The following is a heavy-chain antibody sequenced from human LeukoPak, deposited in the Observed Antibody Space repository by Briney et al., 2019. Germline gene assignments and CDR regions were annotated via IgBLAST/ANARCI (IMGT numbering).Heavy chain of an antibody. J-gene: IGHJ4*02. D-gene: IGHD3-3*01. V-gene: IGHV1-8*01. Sequence: ASVKVSCKASGYTFTSYDINWVRQATGQGLEWMGWMNPNSGNTGYAQKFQGRVTMTRNTSISTAYMELSSLRSDDTAVYYCAAGPRITIFGVGPAVYDYWGQGTLVTVSS. CDR3: AAGPRITIFGVGPAVYDY. CDR1: GYTFTSYD. CDR2: MNPNSGNT.